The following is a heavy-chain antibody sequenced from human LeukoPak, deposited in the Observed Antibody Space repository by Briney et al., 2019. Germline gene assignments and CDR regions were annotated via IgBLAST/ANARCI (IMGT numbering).Heavy chain of an antibody. V-gene: IGHV1-3*01. Sequence: EASVKVSCKTSGYTFTSYALHWVRQAPGQRLEWMGWINAGNGNTKYSQKLQGRVTITRDTSASTAYMEVSSLRSEDTAVYYCARGGGSYYYYFDYWGQGTLVTVSS. CDR1: GYTFTSYA. D-gene: IGHD1-26*01. CDR3: ARGGGSYYYYFDY. CDR2: INAGNGNT. J-gene: IGHJ4*02.